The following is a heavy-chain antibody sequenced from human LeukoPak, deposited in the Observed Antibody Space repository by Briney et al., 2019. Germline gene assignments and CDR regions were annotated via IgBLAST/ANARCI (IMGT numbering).Heavy chain of an antibody. CDR3: ARHDPPRSSLDY. J-gene: IGHJ4*02. CDR2: IYYSGTT. D-gene: IGHD6-13*01. CDR1: GGSMTSYY. V-gene: IGHV4-59*01. Sequence: SETLSLTCTVSGGSMTSYYWSWIRQPPGQGLEWIGYIYYSGTTISNPSLKSRVSISVDTCKNQFSLNLSSVTAADTAVYYCARHDPPRSSLDYWGQGTLVTVSS.